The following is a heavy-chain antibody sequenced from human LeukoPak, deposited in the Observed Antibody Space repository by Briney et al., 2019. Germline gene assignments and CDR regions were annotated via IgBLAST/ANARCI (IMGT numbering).Heavy chain of an antibody. CDR1: GYTFTSYG. D-gene: IGHD3-22*01. J-gene: IGHJ4*02. V-gene: IGHV1-18*01. CDR3: AREVPYDTSVYYQPFDF. Sequence: ASVKVPCTASGYTFTSYGISWVRQAPGQGLEWMGWISAYNGNTNYAQKLQGRVTMTTDTSTSTAYMELRSLRSDDTAVYYCAREVPYDTSVYYQPFDFWGQGTLVTVSS. CDR2: ISAYNGNT.